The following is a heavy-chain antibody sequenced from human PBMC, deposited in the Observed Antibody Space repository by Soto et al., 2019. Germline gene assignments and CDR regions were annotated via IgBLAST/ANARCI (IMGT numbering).Heavy chain of an antibody. CDR3: ARLRYITGWTLNFDY. CDR2: IYYTGST. J-gene: IGHJ4*02. Sequence: SETLSLTCTVSGDSTTDYYWSWIRQPPGKGLEWIGNIYYTGSTNYNPSLKSRVTMSVDMSRNQFSLKLSSVTAADTAVYHCARLRYITGWTLNFDYWGQGTLVTVSS. CDR1: GDSTTDYY. V-gene: IGHV4-59*08. D-gene: IGHD6-19*01.